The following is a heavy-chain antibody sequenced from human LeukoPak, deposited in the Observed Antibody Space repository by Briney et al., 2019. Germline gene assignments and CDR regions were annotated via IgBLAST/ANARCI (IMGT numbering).Heavy chain of an antibody. J-gene: IGHJ2*01. CDR1: GASVSRTNYY. CDR3: SKGEYWVRF. CDR2: INHGGGT. Sequence: SQTLSLTCTVSGASVSRTNYYSAWIRQPPGNGLEWIATINHGGGTQHNPSLKSRLTIAVDTATNDFSLKLSSVTAADTAVYYCSKGEYWVRFWGRGTLVTVSS. D-gene: IGHD2/OR15-2a*01. V-gene: IGHV4-39*02.